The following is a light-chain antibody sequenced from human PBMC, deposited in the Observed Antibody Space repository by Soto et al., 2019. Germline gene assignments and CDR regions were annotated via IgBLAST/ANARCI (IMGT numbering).Light chain of an antibody. V-gene: IGLV2-14*01. CDR2: DVS. CDR1: SSDVGAYRH. Sequence: QSALTQPASVSGSPGQAITISCTGTSSDVGAYRHVSWHQQHPGKAPKLMIYDVSNRPSGVSNRFSGSKSGNTASLTISGLQAEDEADYYCSAYTTSRSYIFGSGTRSPS. CDR3: SAYTTSRSYI. J-gene: IGLJ1*01.